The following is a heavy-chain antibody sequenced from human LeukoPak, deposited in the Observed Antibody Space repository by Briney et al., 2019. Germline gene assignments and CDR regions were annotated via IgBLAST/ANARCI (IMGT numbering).Heavy chain of an antibody. Sequence: GGSLRLSCAASGFTFDDYAMPWVRQAPGKGLEWVSGISWNSGSIGYADSVKGRFTISRDNAKNSLYLQMNSLRAEDTALYYSAKDTRGSGLYWGQGTLVTVSS. V-gene: IGHV3-9*01. J-gene: IGHJ4*02. CDR2: ISWNSGSI. D-gene: IGHD2-15*01. CDR3: AKDTRGSGLY. CDR1: GFTFDDYA.